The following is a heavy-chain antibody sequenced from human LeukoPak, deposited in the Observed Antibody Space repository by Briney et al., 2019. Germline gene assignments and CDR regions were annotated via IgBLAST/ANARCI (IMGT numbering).Heavy chain of an antibody. CDR1: GFTFSSYA. J-gene: IGHJ4*02. CDR2: ISSNGGST. D-gene: IGHD3-10*01. Sequence: GGSLRLSCAASGFTFSSYAMHWVRQAPGKGLEYVSAISSNGGSTYYADSVKGRFTISRDNSKNTLYLQMNSLRAEDTAVYYCARDQRGPGSLDYWGQGTLVTVSS. CDR3: ARDQRGPGSLDY. V-gene: IGHV3-64*04.